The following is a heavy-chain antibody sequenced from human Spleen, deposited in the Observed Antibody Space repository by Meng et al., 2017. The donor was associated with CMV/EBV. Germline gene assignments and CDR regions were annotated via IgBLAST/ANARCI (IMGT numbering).Heavy chain of an antibody. V-gene: IGHV1-2*02. CDR1: GYTFTGYY. Sequence: QVQLVQSGAEVKKXXXXXKVSCKASGYTFTGYYMHWVRQAPGQGLEWMGWINPNSGGTNYAQKFQGRVTMTRDMSISTAYMELSRLRSDDTAVYYCARAYNWFDPWGQGTLVTVSS. J-gene: IGHJ5*02. CDR3: ARAYNWFDP. CDR2: INPNSGGT.